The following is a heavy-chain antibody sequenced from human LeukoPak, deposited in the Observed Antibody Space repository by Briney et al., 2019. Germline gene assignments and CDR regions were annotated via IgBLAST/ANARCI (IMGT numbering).Heavy chain of an antibody. D-gene: IGHD2-2*01. Sequence: PGGSLRLSCAASGFTFSDYYMSWIRQAPGKRLEWVSYISSSGSTIYYADSVKGRFTISRDNAKNSLYLQMNSLRAEDTAVYYCARDCSSTSCQSYYYGMDVWGQGTTVTVSS. CDR2: ISSSGSTI. CDR3: ARDCSSTSCQSYYYGMDV. CDR1: GFTFSDYY. V-gene: IGHV3-11*01. J-gene: IGHJ6*02.